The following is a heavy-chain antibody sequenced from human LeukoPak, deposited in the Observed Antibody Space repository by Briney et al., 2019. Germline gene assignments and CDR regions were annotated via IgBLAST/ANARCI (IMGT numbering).Heavy chain of an antibody. CDR3: TRGPSGWFASDF. Sequence: PGGSLRLSCAASGFTFSSYAMHWVRQAPGKGLEWVAVISYDGSNKYYADSVKGRFTISRDNAKNTLYLQMNSLRAEDTAVYYCTRGPSGWFASDFWGQGTLVTVSS. D-gene: IGHD6-19*01. J-gene: IGHJ4*02. CDR2: ISYDGSNK. V-gene: IGHV3-30-3*01. CDR1: GFTFSSYA.